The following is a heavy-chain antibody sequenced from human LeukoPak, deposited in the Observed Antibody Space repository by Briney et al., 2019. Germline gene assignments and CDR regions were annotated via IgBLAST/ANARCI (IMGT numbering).Heavy chain of an antibody. CDR3: ARAPRSGSYCNLNWFDP. CDR2: INHSGST. J-gene: IGHJ5*02. D-gene: IGHD1-26*01. CDR1: GGSFSGYY. V-gene: IGHV4-34*01. Sequence: SETLSLTCAVYGGSFSGYYWSWIRQPPGKGLEWIGEINHSGSTNYNPSLKSRVTISVDTSKNQFSLKLSSVTAADTAVYYCARAPRSGSYCNLNWFDPWGQGTLVTVSS.